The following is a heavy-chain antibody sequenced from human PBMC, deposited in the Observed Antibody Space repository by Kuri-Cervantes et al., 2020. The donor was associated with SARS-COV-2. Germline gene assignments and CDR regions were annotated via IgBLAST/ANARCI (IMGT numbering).Heavy chain of an antibody. D-gene: IGHD4-11*01. J-gene: IGHJ6*03. CDR3: ASYSKYVSYYYSYMDV. V-gene: IGHV1-8*02. Sequence: SVNVTCKASRYTFTSYGSRWVRQAPAQGLEWMGWMNPNRGNKGYVQKFQGRDTMTRNTSISTAYMEQSNLRSEDTAVYYCASYSKYVSYYYSYMDVWGKGTPVTVSS. CDR2: MNPNRGNK. CDR1: RYTFTSYG.